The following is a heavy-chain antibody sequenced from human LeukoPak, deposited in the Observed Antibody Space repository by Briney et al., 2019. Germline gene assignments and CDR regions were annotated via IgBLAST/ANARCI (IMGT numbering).Heavy chain of an antibody. CDR2: IIPIFGTA. Sequence: SVKVSCKASGGTFSSYAISWVRQAPGQGLGWMGGIIPIFGTANYAQKFQGRVTITADKSTSTAYMELSSLRSEDTAVYYCARGGFDDVVVAASFDYWGQGTLVTVSS. CDR1: GGTFSSYA. CDR3: ARGGFDDVVVAASFDY. V-gene: IGHV1-69*06. J-gene: IGHJ4*02. D-gene: IGHD2-15*01.